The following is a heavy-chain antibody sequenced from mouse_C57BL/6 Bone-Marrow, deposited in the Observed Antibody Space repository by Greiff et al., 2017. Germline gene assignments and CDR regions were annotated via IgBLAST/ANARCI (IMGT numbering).Heavy chain of an antibody. D-gene: IGHD2-5*01. CDR2: IYPGSGST. CDR1: GYTFTSYW. Sequence: FQLQQPGAELVKPGASVKMSCKASGYTFTSYWITWVKQRPGQGLEWIGDIYPGSGSTNYNEKFKSKATLTVDTSSSTAYMQLSSLTSEDSAVYYCVYSNYGYFDVWGTGTTVTVSS. J-gene: IGHJ1*03. CDR3: VYSNYGYFDV. V-gene: IGHV1-55*01.